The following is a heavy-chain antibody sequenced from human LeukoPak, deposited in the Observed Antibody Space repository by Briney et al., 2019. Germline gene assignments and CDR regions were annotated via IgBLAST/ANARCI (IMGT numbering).Heavy chain of an antibody. J-gene: IGHJ5*02. Sequence: ETLSLTCTVSGGSISSYYWSWIRQPAGKGLEWIGRIYTSGSTNYNPSLKSRVTMSVDTSKNQFSLKLSSVTAADTAVYYCARYFDWLLWSWFDPWGQGTLVTVSS. V-gene: IGHV4-4*07. CDR2: IYTSGST. CDR3: ARYFDWLLWSWFDP. CDR1: GGSISSYY. D-gene: IGHD3-9*01.